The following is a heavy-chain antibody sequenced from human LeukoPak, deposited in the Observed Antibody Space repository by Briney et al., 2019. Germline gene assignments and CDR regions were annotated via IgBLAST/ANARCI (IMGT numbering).Heavy chain of an antibody. D-gene: IGHD3-22*01. CDR3: ARGPTDGIVVVITVDAFDI. CDR1: GGSFSGYY. CDR2: INHSGST. Sequence: SSETLSLTCAVYGGSFSGYYWSWIRQPPGKGLEWIGEINHSGSTNYNPSLESRVTISVDTSKNQFSLKLSSVTAADTAVYYCARGPTDGIVVVITVDAFDIWGQGTMVTVSS. V-gene: IGHV4-34*01. J-gene: IGHJ3*02.